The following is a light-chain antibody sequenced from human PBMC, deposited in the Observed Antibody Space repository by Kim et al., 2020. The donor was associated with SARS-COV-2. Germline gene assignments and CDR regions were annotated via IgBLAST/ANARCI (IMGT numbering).Light chain of an antibody. CDR1: QGISSY. CDR3: HQLKSYPLT. Sequence: IQLTQSPSSLSASVGDRVTITCRASQGISSYLAWYQQKPGKAPKLLIDAASTLQGGVPSRFSGSGSGTDFTLTISSLQPEDFATFYCHQLKSYPLTFVGGTKVDIK. J-gene: IGKJ4*01. CDR2: AAS. V-gene: IGKV1-9*01.